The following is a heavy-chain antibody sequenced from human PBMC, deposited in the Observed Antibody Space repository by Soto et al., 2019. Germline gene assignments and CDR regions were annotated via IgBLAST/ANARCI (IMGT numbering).Heavy chain of an antibody. D-gene: IGHD1-1*01. CDR2: ISGSGSDT. V-gene: IGHV3-23*01. Sequence: GGSLRLSCAASGFTFSTYAMAWVRQAPGKGLEWVSTISGSGSDTYYAGSVKGRFTISRDNSKNTLFLLMNSLRADDTAVYYCASLQPWTLAAYWGHGTLVTVSS. CDR1: GFTFSTYA. J-gene: IGHJ4*01. CDR3: ASLQPWTLAAY.